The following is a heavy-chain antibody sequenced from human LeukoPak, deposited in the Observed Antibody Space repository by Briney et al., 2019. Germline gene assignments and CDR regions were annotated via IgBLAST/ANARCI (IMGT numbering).Heavy chain of an antibody. CDR1: GFTFTSSA. CDR2: IVVGSGNT. D-gene: IGHD3-3*01. J-gene: IGHJ6*02. CDR3: ATPRVDVGNGMDV. Sequence: ASVKVSCKASGFTFTSSAVQWVRQARGQRLEWIGWIVVGSGNTNYAQKFQERVTITGDVSTSTAYMELSSLRSEDTAVYYCATPRVDVGNGMDVWGQGTTVTVSS. V-gene: IGHV1-58*01.